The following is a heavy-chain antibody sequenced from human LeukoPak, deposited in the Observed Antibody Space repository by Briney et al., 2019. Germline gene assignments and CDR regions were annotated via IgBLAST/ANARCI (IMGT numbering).Heavy chain of an antibody. CDR1: GFTSSSYG. J-gene: IGHJ4*02. CDR2: INWNGGST. V-gene: IGHV3-20*04. CDR3: ARWSSPILGYCSGGSCYLDY. Sequence: GGSLRLSCAASGFTSSSYGMSWVRQAPGKGLEWVSGINWNGGSTGYADSVKGRFTISRDNAKNSLYLQMNSLRAEDTALYYCARWSSPILGYCSGGSCYLDYWGQGTLVTVSS. D-gene: IGHD2-15*01.